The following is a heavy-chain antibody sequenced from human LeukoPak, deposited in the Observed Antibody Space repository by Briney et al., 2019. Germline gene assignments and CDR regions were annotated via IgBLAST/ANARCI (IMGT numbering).Heavy chain of an antibody. J-gene: IGHJ5*02. V-gene: IGHV1-2*02. CDR3: ARASFWESPINWFAP. CDR1: GYTFTGYY. CDR2: INPKNGGS. D-gene: IGHD3-16*01. Sequence: ASVKVSCKASGYTFTGYYMHWVRQAPGQGLEWGGWINPKNGGSNYAQKFQGRVTMTRDRSISTAYMELSRLTSDDTAVYYCARASFWESPINWFAPWGQGTLVTVSS.